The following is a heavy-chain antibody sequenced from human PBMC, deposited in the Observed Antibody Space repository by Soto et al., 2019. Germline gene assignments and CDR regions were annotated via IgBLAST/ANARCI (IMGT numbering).Heavy chain of an antibody. CDR1: GYTFTNYV. CDR2: INAASGNT. CDR3: ARGRASFLFDN. Sequence: ASVKVSCKASGYTFTNYVMYWVRQAPGQSLEWVGWINAASGNTKYSQKFQDRVTLTRDTSATTVFMEMSSLGLEDTAVYFCARGRASFLFDNWGQGTSVPVSS. V-gene: IGHV1-3*01. J-gene: IGHJ4*02. D-gene: IGHD3-16*02.